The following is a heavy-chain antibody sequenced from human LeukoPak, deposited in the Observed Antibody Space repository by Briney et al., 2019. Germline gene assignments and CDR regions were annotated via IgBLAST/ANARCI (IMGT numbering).Heavy chain of an antibody. CDR2: IYYSGST. V-gene: IGHV4-59*01. CDR3: ARSGTKTNGFDY. CDR1: GGSISTYY. J-gene: IGHJ4*02. D-gene: IGHD2-8*01. Sequence: PPETLSLTCTVSGGSISTYYWSWSRQPPGKGLEWIGYIYYSGSTNYSPSLQSRVTMSVDTSKNQFSLRLNSVTAADTAVYYCARSGTKTNGFDYWGQGTLVTVSS.